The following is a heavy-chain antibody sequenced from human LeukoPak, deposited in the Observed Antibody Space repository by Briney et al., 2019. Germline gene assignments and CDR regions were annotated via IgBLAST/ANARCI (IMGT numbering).Heavy chain of an antibody. CDR3: ARDCNSGSYYHTLCDP. CDR1: GASFSSYD. V-gene: IGHV4-59*01. J-gene: IGHJ5*02. CDR2: IYYSGST. Sequence: SETLSLTCAVSGASFSSYDGSWFRQPPGKGLEWIGSIYYSGSTNYNPSLKSRVTISLDTSMTQFSLKLSSVTAADTAVYFCARDCNSGSYYHTLCDPWGQGALVTVSS. D-gene: IGHD3-10*01.